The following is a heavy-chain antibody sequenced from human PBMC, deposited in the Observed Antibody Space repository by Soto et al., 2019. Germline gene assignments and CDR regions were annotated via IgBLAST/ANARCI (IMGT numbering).Heavy chain of an antibody. CDR1: GGTFSSYA. D-gene: IGHD5-18*01. CDR3: GREGDTAMALTPVYFDY. Sequence: QVQLVQSGAEVKKPGSSVKVSCKASGGTFSSYAISWVRQAPGQGLEWMGGIIPIFGTANYAQKFQGRVTITADESTSTAYMELSSLRSEDTAVYYCGREGDTAMALTPVYFDYWGQGTLVTVSS. V-gene: IGHV1-69*01. J-gene: IGHJ4*02. CDR2: IIPIFGTA.